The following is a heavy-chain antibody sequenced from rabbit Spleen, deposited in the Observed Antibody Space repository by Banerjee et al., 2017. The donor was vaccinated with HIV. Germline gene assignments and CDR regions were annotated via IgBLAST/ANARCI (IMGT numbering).Heavy chain of an antibody. CDR2: INTATGNT. D-gene: IGHD1-1*01. V-gene: IGHV1S45*01. J-gene: IGHJ3*01. Sequence: QEELEESGGGLVKPEGSLTLTCKASGFSFSDRDVMCWVRQAPGKGVEWIACINTATGNTVYATWAKGRFTISTTSSTTVTLQMTRLTAADTAAYFCARDTSSSFSSYGMDLWGQGTLVTVS. CDR3: ARDTSSSFSSYGMDL. CDR1: GFSFSDRDV.